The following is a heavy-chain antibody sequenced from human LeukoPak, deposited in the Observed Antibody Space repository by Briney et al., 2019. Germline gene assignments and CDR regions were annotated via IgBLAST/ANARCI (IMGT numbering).Heavy chain of an antibody. CDR1: GGSISSGDYY. Sequence: PSETLSLTCTVSGGSISSGDYYWSWIRQPPGKGLEWIGYIYYSGSTYYNPSLKSRVTISVDTSKNQFSLKLSSVTAADTAVYYCARDEEDSGYSYGFPDAFDIWGQGTMVTVSS. D-gene: IGHD5-18*01. CDR2: IYYSGST. V-gene: IGHV4-30-4*08. CDR3: ARDEEDSGYSYGFPDAFDI. J-gene: IGHJ3*02.